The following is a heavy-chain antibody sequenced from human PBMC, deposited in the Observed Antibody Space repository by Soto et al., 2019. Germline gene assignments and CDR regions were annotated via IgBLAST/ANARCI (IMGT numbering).Heavy chain of an antibody. J-gene: IGHJ4*02. V-gene: IGHV1-46*01. CDR1: GYPFSSYY. CDR2: INPSGDTT. D-gene: IGHD3-10*01. CDR3: ARDWEFGF. Sequence: ASVEVSCKASGYPFSSYYMHWVRQAPGQGLEWMGVINPSGDTTTYAQKFQGRVTVTKDTSTSTLYMELSSLRSEDTAVYYCARDWEFGFWGQGALVTVSS.